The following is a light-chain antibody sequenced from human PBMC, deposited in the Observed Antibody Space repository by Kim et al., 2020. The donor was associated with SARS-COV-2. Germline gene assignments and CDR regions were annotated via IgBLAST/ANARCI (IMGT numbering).Light chain of an antibody. V-gene: IGLV3-9*01. J-gene: IGLJ2*01. CDR1: NIGNKN. CDR3: QVWDTSTVV. Sequence: SYELTQPLSVSVALGQTARITCGRNNIGNKNVHWYQQKPGQAPVLVIYSDSNRPSGIPERFSGSNSGNTATLTVSRAQAGDEADYYCQVWDTSTVVFGGGTQLTVL. CDR2: SDS.